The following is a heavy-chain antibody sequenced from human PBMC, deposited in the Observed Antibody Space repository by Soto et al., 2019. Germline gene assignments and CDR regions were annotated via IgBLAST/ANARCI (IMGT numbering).Heavy chain of an antibody. Sequence: GGSLRLSCAASGFSVSSNYMSWVRQSPGKGLEWVSVIYSGGSTYYADSVKGRFTISRHNSKNTLYLQMNSLRAEDTAVYYCAKDGPHNWNDESDAFDIWGQGTMVTVSS. V-gene: IGHV3-53*04. CDR1: GFSVSSNY. D-gene: IGHD1-20*01. CDR2: IYSGGST. J-gene: IGHJ3*02. CDR3: AKDGPHNWNDESDAFDI.